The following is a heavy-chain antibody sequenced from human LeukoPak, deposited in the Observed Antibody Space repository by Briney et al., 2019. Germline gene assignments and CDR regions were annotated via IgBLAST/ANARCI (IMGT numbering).Heavy chain of an antibody. CDR1: GFTFSTYA. CDR2: ISGSSGST. J-gene: IGHJ4*02. CDR3: AKSRPMAYFFDY. Sequence: GGSLRLSCVASGFTFSTYAMSWVRQAPGKGLEWVSAISGSSGSTYYADTVKGRFTISRDNSRNTLYLQMNSLRADDTAVYFCAKSRPMAYFFDYWGQGTLVTVSS. D-gene: IGHD5-24*01. V-gene: IGHV3-23*01.